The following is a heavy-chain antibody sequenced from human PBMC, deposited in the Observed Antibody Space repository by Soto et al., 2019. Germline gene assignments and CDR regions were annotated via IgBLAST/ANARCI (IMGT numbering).Heavy chain of an antibody. V-gene: IGHV7-4-1*01. Sequence: QVQLVQSGSELKKPGASVKVSCKASGYTFTSYAMSWVRQAPGQGLEWMGWINTNTGNPTYAQGFTGRFVFSLDTSVSTAYLQICSLKAEDTAVYYCARGGSSSWYFDYYYYYYMDVWGKGTTVTVSS. CDR1: GYTFTSYA. D-gene: IGHD6-13*01. J-gene: IGHJ6*03. CDR2: INTNTGNP. CDR3: ARGGSSSWYFDYYYYYYMDV.